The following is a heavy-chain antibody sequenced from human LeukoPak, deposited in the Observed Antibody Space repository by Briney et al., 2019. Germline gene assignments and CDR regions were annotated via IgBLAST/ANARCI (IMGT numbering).Heavy chain of an antibody. Sequence: PGGSLRLSCAASGFTLSSYGMHWVRQAPGKGLEWVAFIRYDGSNKYYADSVKGRFTISRDNSKNTLYLRMNSLRAEDTAVYYCAKDMTTATGFVDYWGRGTLVTVSS. V-gene: IGHV3-30*02. CDR1: GFTLSSYG. CDR2: IRYDGSNK. CDR3: AKDMTTATGFVDY. J-gene: IGHJ4*02. D-gene: IGHD4-17*01.